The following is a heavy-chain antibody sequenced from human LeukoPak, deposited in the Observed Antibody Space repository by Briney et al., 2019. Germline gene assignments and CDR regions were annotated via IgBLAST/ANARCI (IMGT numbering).Heavy chain of an antibody. Sequence: SETLSLTCTVSGYSISSGYYWGWIRQPPGKGLEWIGYIYYSGSTNYNPSLKSRVTISVDTSKNQFSLKLSSVTAADTAVYYCARETVDHYYYYGMDVWGQGTTVTVSS. CDR2: IYYSGST. CDR1: GYSISSGYY. D-gene: IGHD4-17*01. J-gene: IGHJ6*02. CDR3: ARETVDHYYYYGMDV. V-gene: IGHV4-38-2*02.